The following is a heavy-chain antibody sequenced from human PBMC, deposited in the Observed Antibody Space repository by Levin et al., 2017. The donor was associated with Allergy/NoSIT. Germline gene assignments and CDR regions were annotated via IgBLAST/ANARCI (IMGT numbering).Heavy chain of an antibody. D-gene: IGHD2-8*01. J-gene: IGHJ4*02. CDR1: GYTFTRYG. Sequence: PVASVKVSCKTSGYTFTRYGFSWVRQAPGQGLEWMGWVSPYTGNSSYAPKFQDRVTMTTDIRTTTAYLELKNLRSDDTALYFCARDRKYVPMTLDFWGQGTLVTVSS. CDR2: VSPYTGNS. V-gene: IGHV1-18*01. CDR3: ARDRKYVPMTLDF.